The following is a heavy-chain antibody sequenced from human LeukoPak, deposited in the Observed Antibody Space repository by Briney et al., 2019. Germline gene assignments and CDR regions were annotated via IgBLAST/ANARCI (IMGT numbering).Heavy chain of an antibody. CDR1: GFTFSSYA. J-gene: IGHJ4*02. CDR2: ISYDGSNK. Sequence: GGPLRLSCAASGFTFSSYAMHWVRQAPGKGLEWVAVISYDGSNKYYADSVKGRFTISRDNSKNTLYLQMNSLRAEDTAVYYCARENDGFDYWGQGTLVTVSS. CDR3: ARENDGFDY. V-gene: IGHV3-30-3*01. D-gene: IGHD1-1*01.